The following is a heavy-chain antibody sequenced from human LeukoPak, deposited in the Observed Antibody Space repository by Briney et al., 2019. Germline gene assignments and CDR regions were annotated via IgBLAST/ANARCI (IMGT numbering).Heavy chain of an antibody. Sequence: SETLSLTCTVSGGSISSYYWSWIRQPAGKGLEWIGRIYTSGSTNYNPSLKSRVTMSVDTSKNQFSLKLSSVTAADTAVYYCARGRVSSSTWYSTYYYYFYMDVRGKGTTVTVSS. J-gene: IGHJ6*03. CDR3: ARGRVSSSTWYSTYYYYFYMDV. D-gene: IGHD1-1*01. CDR2: IYTSGST. V-gene: IGHV4-4*07. CDR1: GGSISSYY.